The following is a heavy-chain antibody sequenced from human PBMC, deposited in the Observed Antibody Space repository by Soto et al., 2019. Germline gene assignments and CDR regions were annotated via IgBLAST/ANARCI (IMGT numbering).Heavy chain of an antibody. CDR3: ASGRPVYYYYYGMDV. D-gene: IGHD6-6*01. V-gene: IGHV1-69*02. CDR2: IIPILGIA. J-gene: IGHJ6*02. Sequence: QVQLVQSGAEVKKPGFSVKVSCKASGGTFSSYTISWVRQAPGQGLEWMGRIIPILGIANYAQKFQGRVTITADKSTSTAYMELSSLRSEDTAVYYCASGRPVYYYYYGMDVWGQGTTVTVSS. CDR1: GGTFSSYT.